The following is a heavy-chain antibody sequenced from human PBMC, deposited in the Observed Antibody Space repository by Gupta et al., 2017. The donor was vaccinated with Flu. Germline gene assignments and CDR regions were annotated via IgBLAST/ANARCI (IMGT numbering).Heavy chain of an antibody. CDR3: VHAVYTSSAALDAFDV. J-gene: IGHJ3*01. Sequence: QITLRESGPTLLRPTQTLTLTCTFSGFDVTAAGVAVGWLRQAPGKAPEWLSLVYWNDVKRYSPSRRQRIVINKDTSKNQVVLTMADMSPVDTGTYFCVHAVYTSSAALDAFDVWGQGTVVTVS. D-gene: IGHD3-10*01. CDR1: GFDVTAAGVA. CDR2: VYWNDVK. V-gene: IGHV2-5*04.